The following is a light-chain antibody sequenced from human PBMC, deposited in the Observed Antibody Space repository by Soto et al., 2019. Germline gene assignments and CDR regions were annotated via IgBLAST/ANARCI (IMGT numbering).Light chain of an antibody. CDR3: QSYDSSLSGSI. V-gene: IGLV1-40*01. CDR1: RSNIGAGKH. Sequence: QSVLTQPPSVSGAPGQRVTIACTASRSNIGAGKHVHWYQQVPGTAPKLLIYGNTNRPSGVPDRFSGSKSGTSASLAITGLQAEDEADYYCQSYDSSLSGSIFGGGTKLTVL. J-gene: IGLJ2*01. CDR2: GNT.